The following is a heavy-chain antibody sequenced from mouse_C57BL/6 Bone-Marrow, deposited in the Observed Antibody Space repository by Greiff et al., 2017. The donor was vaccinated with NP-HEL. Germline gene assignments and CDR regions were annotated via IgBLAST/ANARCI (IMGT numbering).Heavy chain of an antibody. D-gene: IGHD2-3*01. CDR2: ILPSIGRT. J-gene: IGHJ3*01. V-gene: IGHV15-2*01. CDR1: DSEVFPIAY. CDR3: ARGDDRQGFAY. Sequence: QVQLKESGSELRSPGSSVKLSCKDFDSEVFPIAYMSWVRQKPGHGFEWIGGILPSIGRTIYGEKFEDKATLDADTLSNTAYLELNSLTSEDSAIYYCARGDDRQGFAYWGQGTLVTVSA.